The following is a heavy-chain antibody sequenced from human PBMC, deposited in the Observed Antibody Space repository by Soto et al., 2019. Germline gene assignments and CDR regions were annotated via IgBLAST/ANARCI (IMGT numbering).Heavy chain of an antibody. Sequence: GGSLRLSCAASGFTFSSYAMSWVRQAPGKGLEWVSTITGSGASTFYADSVKGRFTISRDNSKNTVFLQMNSLTAGDTAVYYCAKATATGGGAFDICGQGTMVTV. D-gene: IGHD2-8*02. V-gene: IGHV3-23*01. CDR1: GFTFSSYA. CDR2: ITGSGAST. J-gene: IGHJ3*02. CDR3: AKATATGGGAFDI.